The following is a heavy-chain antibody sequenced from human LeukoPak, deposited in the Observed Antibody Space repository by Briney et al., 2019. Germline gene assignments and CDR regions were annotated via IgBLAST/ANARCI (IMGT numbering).Heavy chain of an antibody. V-gene: IGHV1-69*05. J-gene: IGHJ3*02. Sequence: APVKVSCKASGYTFTGYYMHWVRQAPGQGLEWMGGIIPIFGTANYAQKFQGRVTITTDESTSTAYMELSSLRSEDTAVYYCARGRKSGQSGFDAFDIWGQGTMVTVSS. CDR1: GYTFTGYY. D-gene: IGHD3-22*01. CDR3: ARGRKSGQSGFDAFDI. CDR2: IIPIFGTA.